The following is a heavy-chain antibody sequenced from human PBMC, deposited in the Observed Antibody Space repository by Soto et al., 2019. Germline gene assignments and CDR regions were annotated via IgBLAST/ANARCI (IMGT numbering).Heavy chain of an antibody. V-gene: IGHV4-31*03. Sequence: TLSLTCTVSGGSISSGGYDGSWSRQHPGKGLEWIGYIYYSGSTYYNPSLKSRVTISVDTSKNQFSLKLSSVTAADTAVYYCARIIVTAAIVYYYYGMDDWGQGTTVTVSS. D-gene: IGHD2-2*01. CDR3: ARIIVTAAIVYYYYGMDD. J-gene: IGHJ6*02. CDR1: GGSISSGGYD. CDR2: IYYSGST.